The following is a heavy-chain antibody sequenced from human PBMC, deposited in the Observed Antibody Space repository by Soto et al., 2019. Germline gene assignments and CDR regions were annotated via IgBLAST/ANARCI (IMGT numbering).Heavy chain of an antibody. CDR1: GGSISSYY. J-gene: IGHJ5*02. CDR2: IYYSGST. CDR3: ARVNVVVGNWFDP. D-gene: IGHD2-15*01. V-gene: IGHV4-59*01. Sequence: SETLSLTCTVSGGSISSYYWSWIRQPPGKGLEWIGYIYYSGSTNYNPSLKSRVTISVDTSKNQFSLKLSSVAAADPAVYYCARVNVVVGNWFDPWGQGTLVTVSS.